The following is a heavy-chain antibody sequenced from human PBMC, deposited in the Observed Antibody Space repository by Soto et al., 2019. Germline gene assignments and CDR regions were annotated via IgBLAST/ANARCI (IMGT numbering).Heavy chain of an antibody. CDR1: GFTFSSYA. V-gene: IGHV3-30-3*01. D-gene: IGHD2-21*02. Sequence: LRLSCAASGFTFSSYAMHWVRQAPGKGLEWVAVXSYXGSXXYXAXXXKXXXTISRDNSKNTLYLQVNSLTAEDTAVYYCARVQYCGGDCYSNGMDVWGQGTTVTVSS. CDR2: XSYXGSXX. CDR3: ARVQYCGGDCYSNGMDV. J-gene: IGHJ6*02.